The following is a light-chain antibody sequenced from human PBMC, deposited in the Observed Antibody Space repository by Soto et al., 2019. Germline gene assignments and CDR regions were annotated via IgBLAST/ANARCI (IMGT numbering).Light chain of an antibody. J-gene: IGLJ2*01. CDR1: SSDIGSYKF. CDR2: EVS. V-gene: IGLV2-8*01. CDR3: SSYGGRNNLL. Sequence: QSALTQPPSASGSPGQSVTISCTGTSSDIGSYKFVSWYQLPPGKAPKLMVYEVSKRPSGVPDRFSGSKSGNTASLTVSGLQAEDEGNYYCSSYGGRNNLLFGGGTKVTVL.